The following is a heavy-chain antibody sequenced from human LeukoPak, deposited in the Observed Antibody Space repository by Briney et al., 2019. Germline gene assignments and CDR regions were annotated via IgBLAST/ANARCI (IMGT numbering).Heavy chain of an antibody. V-gene: IGHV3-33*06. CDR3: AKDREQQQPAWYNWFDP. J-gene: IGHJ5*02. CDR1: GFTFSSYG. CDR2: TWYDGSNK. Sequence: GGSLRLSXAASGFTFSSYGMHWVRQAPGKGLEWVAVTWYDGSNKYYADSVKGRFTISRDNSKNTLYLQMNSLRAEDTAVYYCAKDREQQQPAWYNWFDPWGQGTLVTVSS. D-gene: IGHD6-13*01.